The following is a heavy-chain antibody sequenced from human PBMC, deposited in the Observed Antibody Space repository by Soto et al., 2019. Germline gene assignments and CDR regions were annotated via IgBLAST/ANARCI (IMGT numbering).Heavy chain of an antibody. D-gene: IGHD3-10*01. CDR1: GFTVSSNY. J-gene: IGHJ6*03. CDR3: ARDVDPVYFPLMDV. Sequence: GGSLRLSCAASGFTVSSNYMSWVRQAPGKGLEWVAVIYSGGSTYYADSVKGRFTISRDNSKNTLYLQMNSLRAEDTAVYYCARDVDPVYFPLMDVWGKGTTVTGSS. CDR2: IYSGGST. V-gene: IGHV3-66*01.